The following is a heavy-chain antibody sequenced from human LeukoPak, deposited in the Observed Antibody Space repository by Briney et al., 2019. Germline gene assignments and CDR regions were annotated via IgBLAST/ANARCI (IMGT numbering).Heavy chain of an antibody. CDR1: GGSISSYY. D-gene: IGHD2-15*01. CDR2: IYYSGST. J-gene: IGHJ6*02. CDR3: ARGTPPYNYYYGMDV. V-gene: IGHV4-59*08. Sequence: SETLSLTCTVSGGSISSYYWSWIRQPPGKGLEWIGYIYYSGSTNYNPSPKSRVTISVDTSKNQFSLKLSSVTAADTAVYYCARGTPPYNYYYGMDVWGQGTTVTVSS.